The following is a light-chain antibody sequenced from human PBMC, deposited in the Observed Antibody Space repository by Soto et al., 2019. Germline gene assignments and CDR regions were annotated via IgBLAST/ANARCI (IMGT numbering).Light chain of an antibody. Sequence: EIVLTQSPGTLSLSPGERATLSCRASQSVSNDYLAWYQRRPGQAPSLLIYGASSRATGIPDRFSGSGSGTDFTLTISRLEPEDFAVYYCQQYGSSTTFGQGTRLEIK. CDR1: QSVSNDY. CDR3: QQYGSSTT. CDR2: GAS. J-gene: IGKJ5*01. V-gene: IGKV3-20*01.